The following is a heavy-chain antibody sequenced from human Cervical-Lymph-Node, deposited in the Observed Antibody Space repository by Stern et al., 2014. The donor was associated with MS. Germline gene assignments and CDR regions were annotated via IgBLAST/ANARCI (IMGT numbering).Heavy chain of an antibody. V-gene: IGHV2-5*02. CDR1: GFSLSASGVS. CDR2: ISWDDDK. CDR3: ARGNSTGYYRDWFDP. D-gene: IGHD6-19*01. Sequence: QVTLRESGPTLVKPTQTLTLTCTFSGFSLSASGVSVGWIRQPPGKALEWLALISWDDDKRYSPSLKSRLTITKDTSKNQVVLTMTNMDPVGTATFYCARGNSTGYYRDWFDPWGQGTLVTVSS. J-gene: IGHJ5*02.